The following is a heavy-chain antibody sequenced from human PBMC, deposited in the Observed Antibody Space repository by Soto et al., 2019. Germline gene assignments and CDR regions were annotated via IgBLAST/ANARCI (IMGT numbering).Heavy chain of an antibody. CDR2: IYYSGST. V-gene: IGHV4-39*01. Sequence: PSETLSLTCTVSGGSISSSSYYWGWIRQPPGKGLEWIGSIYYSGSTYYNPSLKSRVTISVDTSKNQFSLKLSSVTAADTAVYYCAIHRHHYDILTGYSPYYMDVWGKGTTVTVSS. J-gene: IGHJ6*03. CDR1: GGSISSSSYY. D-gene: IGHD3-9*01. CDR3: AIHRHHYDILTGYSPYYMDV.